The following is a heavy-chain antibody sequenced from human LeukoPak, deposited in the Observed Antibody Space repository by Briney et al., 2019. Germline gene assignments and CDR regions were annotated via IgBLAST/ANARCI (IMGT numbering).Heavy chain of an antibody. CDR3: ARDDLGSGYLM. D-gene: IGHD3-22*01. CDR2: INPNSGGT. V-gene: IGHV1-2*06. Sequence: ASVKVSCKASGYTFTGYYMHWVRQAPGQGLEWMGRINPNSGGTNYAQKFRGRVTMTRDTSISTAYMELSRLRSDDTAVYYCARDDLGSGYLMWGQGTLVTVSS. J-gene: IGHJ4*02. CDR1: GYTFTGYY.